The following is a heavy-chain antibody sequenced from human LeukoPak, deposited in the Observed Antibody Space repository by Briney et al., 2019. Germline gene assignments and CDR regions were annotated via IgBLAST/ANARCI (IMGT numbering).Heavy chain of an antibody. CDR1: GFTFSTYA. J-gene: IGHJ4*02. Sequence: GGSLRLSCAASGFTFSTYAMTWVRQAPGKGLQWVSAISGGGTNTYYTDSVKGRFTISRDNSKSTLYLQLNNLRAKDTALYFCAKHYHGSGRAYYFDYWGQGTLVTVSS. CDR3: AKHYHGSGRAYYFDY. V-gene: IGHV3-23*01. D-gene: IGHD3-10*01. CDR2: ISGGGTNT.